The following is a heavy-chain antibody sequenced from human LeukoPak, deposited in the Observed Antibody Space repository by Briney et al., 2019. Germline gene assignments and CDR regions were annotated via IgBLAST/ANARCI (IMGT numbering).Heavy chain of an antibody. V-gene: IGHV4-38-2*02. CDR3: AVSKVNYYDSSGYVDY. CDR2: TYHSGST. J-gene: IGHJ4*02. CDR1: GYSISSGYY. D-gene: IGHD3-22*01. Sequence: MTSETLSLTCTVSGYSISSGYYWGWIRQPPGKGLEWIGSTYHSGSTYYNPSLKSRVTISVDTSKNQFSLKLSSVTAADTAVYYCAVSKVNYYDSSGYVDYWGQGTLVTVSS.